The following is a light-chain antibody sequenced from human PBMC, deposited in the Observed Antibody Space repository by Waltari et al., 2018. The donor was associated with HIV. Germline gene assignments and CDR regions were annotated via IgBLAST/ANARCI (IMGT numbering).Light chain of an antibody. Sequence: QSALTQPPSVSGFPGQSVTISCTGFRGDVPTYNRVSWYQQPPNPAPKPLLYEVYKRPSGVPDRFSGSQSGDMASLTVSGLQTEDETDYYCALYTTRNIIFGGGTNLVVL. CDR3: ALYTTRNII. J-gene: IGLJ2*01. V-gene: IGLV2-18*01. CDR1: RGDVPTYNR. CDR2: EVY.